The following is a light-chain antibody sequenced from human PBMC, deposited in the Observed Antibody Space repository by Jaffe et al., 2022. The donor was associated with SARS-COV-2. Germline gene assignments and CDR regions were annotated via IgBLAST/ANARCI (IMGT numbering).Light chain of an antibody. Sequence: EIVLTQSPGTLSLSPGERATLSCRASQSISRYLAWYQQKPGQAPRLVIYDTTDRPAGIPDRFRGSGSGTDFTLTISRVEPEDFALYYCQQYNSSPRTFGQGTKVEIK. CDR2: DTT. CDR3: QQYNSSPRT. CDR1: QSISRY. J-gene: IGKJ1*01. V-gene: IGKV3-20*01.